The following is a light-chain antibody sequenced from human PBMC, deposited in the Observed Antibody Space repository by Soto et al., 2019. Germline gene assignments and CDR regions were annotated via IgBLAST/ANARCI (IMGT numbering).Light chain of an antibody. CDR3: QQYYSSPFT. Sequence: DIVMTQSPDSLAVSLGERATINCKSGQSVLQSADNKNRLTWYQQKPGQPPRLLIYWASFRESGVPDRFSGSGSGTDFTLTISSLQAEDVAVYYCQQYYSSPFTFGQGTKLEIK. V-gene: IGKV4-1*01. CDR1: QSVLQSADNKNR. J-gene: IGKJ2*01. CDR2: WAS.